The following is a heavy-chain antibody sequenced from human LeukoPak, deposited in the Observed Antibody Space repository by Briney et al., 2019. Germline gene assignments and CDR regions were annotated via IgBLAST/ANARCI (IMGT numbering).Heavy chain of an antibody. CDR1: GYTFTSYW. Sequence: GGSLKISCKGSGYTFTSYWIAWVRQMPGKGLEWMGIIYPDDSDTRYSPSFQGQVTISADKSISTAYLQWSSLKASETAMYYCARLAYCSNDVCYSNYYYSMDVWAKGPRSPSP. CDR2: IYPDDSDT. V-gene: IGHV5-51*01. J-gene: IGHJ6*03. D-gene: IGHD2-8*01. CDR3: ARLAYCSNDVCYSNYYYSMDV.